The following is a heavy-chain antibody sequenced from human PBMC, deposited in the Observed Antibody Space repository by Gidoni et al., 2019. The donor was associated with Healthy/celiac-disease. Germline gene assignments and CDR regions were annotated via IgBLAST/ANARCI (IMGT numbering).Heavy chain of an antibody. CDR2: IYPGDSQT. CDR1: GYSFTNSW. Sequence: EVQLVQSGAEVKKPAESLKISCKGYGYSFTNSWIGWVRQMPGKGLEWMGIIYPGDSQTRYSPSFEGQVTISADKSISTAYLQWSSLKASDTAMYYCARPLASYSSGGYEFDFWGQGTLVTVSS. J-gene: IGHJ4*02. V-gene: IGHV5-51*01. CDR3: ARPLASYSSGGYEFDF. D-gene: IGHD6-19*01.